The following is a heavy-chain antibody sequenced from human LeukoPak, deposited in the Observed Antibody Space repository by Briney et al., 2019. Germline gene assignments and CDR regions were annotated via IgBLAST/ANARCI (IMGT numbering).Heavy chain of an antibody. J-gene: IGHJ5*02. CDR3: ARSDIVVVPAVGNWFDP. V-gene: IGHV1-18*01. CDR2: ISAYNGNT. CDR1: GYTFTSYG. Sequence: ASVKVSCKASGYTFTSYGISWVRQAPGQGLEWMGWISAYNGNTNYAQKLQGRVTMTTDTSTSTAYMELRSLRSDDTAVYYCARSDIVVVPAVGNWFDPWGQGTLVTVSS. D-gene: IGHD2-2*01.